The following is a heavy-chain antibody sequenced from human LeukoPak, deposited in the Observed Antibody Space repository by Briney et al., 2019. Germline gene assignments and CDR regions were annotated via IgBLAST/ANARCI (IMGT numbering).Heavy chain of an antibody. J-gene: IGHJ4*02. D-gene: IGHD3-10*01. CDR2: INHSGST. V-gene: IGHV4-34*01. Sequence: SETLSLTCAVYGGSFSGYYWSWIRQPPGKGLEWIGEINHSGSTNYNPSLKSRVTISVDTSKNQFSLKLSSVTAADTAVYYCARGAVLWFGELLNFSSNLFDYWGQGTLVTVSS. CDR3: ARGAVLWFGELLNFSSNLFDY. CDR1: GGSFSGYY.